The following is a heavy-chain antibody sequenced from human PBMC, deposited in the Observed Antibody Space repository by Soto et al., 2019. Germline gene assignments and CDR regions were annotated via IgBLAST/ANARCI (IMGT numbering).Heavy chain of an antibody. CDR1: GFTFSSYA. J-gene: IGHJ4*02. CDR3: ANSWGDYDFWSGPDERNYFDY. V-gene: IGHV3-23*01. D-gene: IGHD3-3*01. Sequence: GGSLRLSCAASGFTFSSYAMSWVRQAPGKGLEWVSAISGSGGSTYYADSVKGRFTISRDNSKNTLYLQMNSLRAEDTAVYYCANSWGDYDFWSGPDERNYFDYWGQGTLVTVSS. CDR2: ISGSGGST.